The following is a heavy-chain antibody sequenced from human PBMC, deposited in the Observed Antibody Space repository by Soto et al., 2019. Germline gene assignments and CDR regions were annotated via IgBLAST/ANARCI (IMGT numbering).Heavy chain of an antibody. CDR2: IIPIFGTA. V-gene: IGHV1-69*06. D-gene: IGHD6-13*01. J-gene: IGHJ6*02. CDR3: ATPEKGEYSSSWYGRYYYYGMDV. Sequence: QVQLVQSGAEVKKPGSSVKVSCKASGGTFSSYAISWVRQAPGQGLEWMGGIIPIFGTANYAQKFQGRVTITADKSTRTAYMELSSLRSEDTAVYYCATPEKGEYSSSWYGRYYYYGMDVWGQGTTVTVSS. CDR1: GGTFSSYA.